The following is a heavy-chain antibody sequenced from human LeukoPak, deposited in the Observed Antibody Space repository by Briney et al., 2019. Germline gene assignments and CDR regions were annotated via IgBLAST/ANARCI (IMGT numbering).Heavy chain of an antibody. Sequence: GGSLRLSCAASGFTFSTYAMHWVRQAPGKGLEWVAVISSDGSNKYYADSVKGRFTISRDNSKNTLYLQMNSLRAEDTAVYYCAKIAETSGIYGQGYDYWGQGTLVTVSS. V-gene: IGHV3-30*04. J-gene: IGHJ4*02. CDR3: AKIAETSGIYGQGYDY. D-gene: IGHD1-26*01. CDR2: ISSDGSNK. CDR1: GFTFSTYA.